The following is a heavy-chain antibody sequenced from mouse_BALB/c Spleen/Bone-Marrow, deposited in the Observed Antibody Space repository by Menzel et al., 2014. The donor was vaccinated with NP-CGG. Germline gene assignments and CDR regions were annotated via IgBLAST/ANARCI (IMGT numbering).Heavy chain of an antibody. V-gene: IGHV4-1*02. CDR1: GFGFSRYW. J-gene: IGHJ4*01. CDR3: ARPRGNYAMDY. CDR2: INPDSSTI. Sequence: DVMLVESGGGLVQPGGSLKLSCAASGFGFSRYWMSWVRQAPGKGLEWIGEINPDSSTINYTPSLKDKFIISRDNAKNTLYLQMSKVRSEDTALYYCARPRGNYAMDYWGQGTSVTVSS.